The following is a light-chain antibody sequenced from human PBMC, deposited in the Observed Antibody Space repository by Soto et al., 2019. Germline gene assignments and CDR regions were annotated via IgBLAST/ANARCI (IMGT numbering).Light chain of an antibody. CDR2: KAS. CDR1: QSISSW. V-gene: IGKV1-5*03. Sequence: DLQMTQSPSTLSASVGDRVTITCRASQSISSWLAWYQQKPGKAPKLLIYKASSLETGVPSRFSGSGSGTEFSLTISSLQPDDCATYYCQQYNTLPTFGEGTKVEIK. J-gene: IGKJ4*02. CDR3: QQYNTLPT.